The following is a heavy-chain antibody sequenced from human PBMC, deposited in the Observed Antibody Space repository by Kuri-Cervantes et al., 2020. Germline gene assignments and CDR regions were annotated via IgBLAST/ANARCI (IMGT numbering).Heavy chain of an antibody. V-gene: IGHV4-39*07. CDR2: INHSGST. CDR3: ARVVGDY. CDR1: GGSISSSSYY. Sequence: ESLKISCTVSGGSISSSSYYWGWIRQPPGKGLEWIGGINHSGSTNYNPSLKSRVTMSVDTSNNQFSLKLRSVTAADTAVYYCARVVGDYWGQRTLVTVSS. D-gene: IGHD3-16*02. J-gene: IGHJ4*02.